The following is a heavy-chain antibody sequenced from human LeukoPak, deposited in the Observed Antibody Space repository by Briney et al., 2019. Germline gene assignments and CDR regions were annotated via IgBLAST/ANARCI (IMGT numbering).Heavy chain of an antibody. CDR3: AKDGAWLRFDD. Sequence: EGSLRLSCAASGFTFSNYAMTWVRQAPGKGLEWVSSISGNFYSTYYADSVKGRFTISRDNSKNTLYLQMNNVRAEDTAVYYCAKDGAWLRFDDWGQGTLVTVSS. D-gene: IGHD5-12*01. CDR1: GFTFSNYA. V-gene: IGHV3-23*01. CDR2: ISGNFYST. J-gene: IGHJ4*02.